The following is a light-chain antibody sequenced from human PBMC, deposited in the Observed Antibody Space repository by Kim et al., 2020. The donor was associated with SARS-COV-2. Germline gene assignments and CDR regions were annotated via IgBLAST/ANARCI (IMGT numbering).Light chain of an antibody. CDR3: TLRDSNGNKMV. Sequence: SSELTQDPAVSVALGQTVRITCQGDSLRRYYASWYQQKPGQAPRLVIYSTNKRPSGIPDRFSGSSPGNTASLTITGAQAEDEADYYCTLRDSNGNKMVFG. V-gene: IGLV3-19*01. J-gene: IGLJ2*01. CDR1: SLRRYY. CDR2: STN.